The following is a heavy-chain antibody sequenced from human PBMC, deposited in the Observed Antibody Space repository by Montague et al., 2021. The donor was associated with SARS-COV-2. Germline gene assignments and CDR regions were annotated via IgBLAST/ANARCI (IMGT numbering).Heavy chain of an antibody. CDR1: GFSHRSDDEG. D-gene: IGHD3-10*01. CDR3: AHRGMIRGLIFDY. J-gene: IGHJ4*02. CDR2: IYWNGDK. Sequence: PALVKPTQTLTLTCTFSGFSHRSDDEGVAWIRQSPGQALEWLAVIYWNGDKRYSPSLQRRLTITKDTSENQVVLTMTNMDPVDTATYYCAHRGMIRGLIFDYWGQGTLVTVSS. V-gene: IGHV2-5*01.